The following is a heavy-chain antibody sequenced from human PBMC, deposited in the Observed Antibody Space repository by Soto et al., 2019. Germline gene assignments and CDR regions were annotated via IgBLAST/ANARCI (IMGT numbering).Heavy chain of an antibody. Sequence: QVQLVQSGAEVKKPGASVKVSCKASGYTFTNYGISWVRQAPGQGLEWMGWISAYNGNINYAQKLQGRVTMTTDTSTXXXXXXXRXXXXXXTAMXXXAXXXXGGNCYSNLPLDYYYSGMDVWGQGTTVTVSS. CDR3: AXXXXGGNCYSNLPLDYYYSGMDV. CDR2: ISAYNGNI. V-gene: IGHV1-18*01. CDR1: GYTFTNYG. J-gene: IGHJ6*02. D-gene: IGHD2-21*02.